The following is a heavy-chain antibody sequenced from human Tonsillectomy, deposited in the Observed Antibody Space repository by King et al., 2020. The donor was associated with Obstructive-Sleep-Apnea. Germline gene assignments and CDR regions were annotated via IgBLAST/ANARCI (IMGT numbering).Heavy chain of an antibody. V-gene: IGHV3-30*04. CDR1: GFTFSTYV. CDR2: ISYDGSNK. J-gene: IGHJ4*02. D-gene: IGHD3-3*01. Sequence: VQLVESGGGVVQPGRSLRLSCAASGFTFSTYVMHWVRQAPGKGLEWGAVISYDGSNKYYADSVKGRLTNTRDNSKNTLYLQLNSLRAEDTAVYYCARNYDFWSGYYQLPCYWGQGTLVTVSS. CDR3: ARNYDFWSGYYQLPCY.